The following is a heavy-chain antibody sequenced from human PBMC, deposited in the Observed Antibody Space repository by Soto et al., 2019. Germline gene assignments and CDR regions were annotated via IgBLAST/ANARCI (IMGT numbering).Heavy chain of an antibody. Sequence: SRRFSCPASAFTISNAWMNWVRQAPGKGLEWVGRIKSKIDGGTTDYVAPVKGRFNISRDDSANTLYLQMNSLQTEDTGVYYCTTDRASYMISMDVWGQGTAVTVSS. V-gene: IGHV3-15*07. J-gene: IGHJ6*02. CDR2: IKSKIDGGTT. CDR1: AFTISNAW. CDR3: TTDRASYMISMDV. D-gene: IGHD1-26*01.